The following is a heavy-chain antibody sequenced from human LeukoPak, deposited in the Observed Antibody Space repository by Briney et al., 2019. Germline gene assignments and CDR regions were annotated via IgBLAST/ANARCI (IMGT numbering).Heavy chain of an antibody. D-gene: IGHD2-21*01. Sequence: TPSQTLSLTCTVSGGSISSGGYYWSWIRQHPGKGLEWIGYIYYSRSTYYNPSLKSRVTISVDTSKNQFSLKLSSVTAADTAVYYCARAQFPVSGFDLWGRGTLVTVSS. J-gene: IGHJ2*01. V-gene: IGHV4-31*03. CDR2: IYYSRST. CDR1: GGSISSGGYY. CDR3: ARAQFPVSGFDL.